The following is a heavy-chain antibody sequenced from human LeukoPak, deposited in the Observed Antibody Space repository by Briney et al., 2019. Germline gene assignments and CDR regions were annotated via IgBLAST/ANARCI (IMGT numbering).Heavy chain of an antibody. CDR3: ASNYYGSGSLDY. V-gene: IGHV4-59*08. Sequence: PSETLSLTCTVSGGSISSYYWSWVRQPAGKGLEWIGYIYYSGSTNYNPSLKSRVTISVDTSNNQFSLKVSSVTAADTAVYYCASNYYGSGSLDYWGQGNLVTVSS. CDR2: IYYSGST. J-gene: IGHJ4*02. D-gene: IGHD3-10*01. CDR1: GGSISSYY.